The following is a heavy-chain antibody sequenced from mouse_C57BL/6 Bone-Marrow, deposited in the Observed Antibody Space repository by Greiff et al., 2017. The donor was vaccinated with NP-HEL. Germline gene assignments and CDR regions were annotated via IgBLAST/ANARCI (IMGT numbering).Heavy chain of an antibody. J-gene: IGHJ2*01. D-gene: IGHD3-3*01. Sequence: VKLQQPGAELVRPGTSVKLSCKASGYTFTSYWMHWVKQRPGQGLEWIGVIDPSDSYTNYNQKFKGKATLTVDTSSSTAYMQLSSLTSEDSAVYYCARLGWNYWGQGTTLTVSS. CDR1: GYTFTSYW. V-gene: IGHV1-59*01. CDR2: IDPSDSYT. CDR3: ARLGWNY.